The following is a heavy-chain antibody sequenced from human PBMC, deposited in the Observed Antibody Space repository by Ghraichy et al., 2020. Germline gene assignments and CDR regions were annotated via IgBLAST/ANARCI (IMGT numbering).Heavy chain of an antibody. CDR2: MYYSEST. CDR1: GGSISSGGYY. J-gene: IGHJ6*03. CDR3: ARLRYSYYYMDV. V-gene: IGHV4-31*02. Sequence: SQTLSLTCIVSGGSISSGGYYWSWIRQHPGKGLEWIGYMYYSESTYYNPSLKSRVTMSVDTSKNQFSLKLSSVSAADTAVYYCARLRYSYYYMDVWGKGTTVTVSS.